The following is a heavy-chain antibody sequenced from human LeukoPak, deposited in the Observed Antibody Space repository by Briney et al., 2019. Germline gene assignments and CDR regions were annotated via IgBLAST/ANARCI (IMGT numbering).Heavy chain of an antibody. D-gene: IGHD4-17*01. Sequence: SETLSLTCTVSGGSISNSHYYWGWIRQPPGKGLEWIGIMYYSGDTYYNPSLRSRLTISVDSSKNQFSLKLSSVTAADTAVYYCARDLTSLYGDYGIWFDPWGQGTLVTVSS. CDR1: GGSISNSHYY. V-gene: IGHV4-39*07. CDR3: ARDLTSLYGDYGIWFDP. J-gene: IGHJ5*02. CDR2: MYYSGDT.